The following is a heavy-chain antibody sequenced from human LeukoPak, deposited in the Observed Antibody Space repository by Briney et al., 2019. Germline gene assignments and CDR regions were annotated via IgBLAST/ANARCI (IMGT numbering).Heavy chain of an antibody. V-gene: IGHV4-34*01. CDR1: GFTFSSYW. CDR3: ARFGFEYDVGSGIHFYYMDV. D-gene: IGHD3-10*01. CDR2: INDSGNR. J-gene: IGHJ6*03. Sequence: GSLRLSCAASGFTFSSYWMSWVRQAPGKGLEWIGEINDSGNRKSNPSLKNRLTMSVDTSKKHISLNLTSVTAADTAVYYCARFGFEYDVGSGIHFYYMDVWGTGTTVTVSS.